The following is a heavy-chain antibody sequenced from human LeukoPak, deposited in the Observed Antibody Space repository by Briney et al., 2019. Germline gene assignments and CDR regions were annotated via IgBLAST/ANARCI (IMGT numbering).Heavy chain of an antibody. CDR3: ARDYSSSWYGRDYYYYYMDV. CDR2: ISAYNGNT. CDR1: GYTFTGYY. V-gene: IGHV1-18*04. D-gene: IGHD6-13*01. Sequence: ASVKVSCKASGYTFTGYYMHWVRQAPGQGLEWMGWISAYNGNTNYAQKLQGRVTMTTDTSTSTAYMELRSLRSDDTAVYYCARDYSSSWYGRDYYYYYMDVWGKGTTVTISS. J-gene: IGHJ6*03.